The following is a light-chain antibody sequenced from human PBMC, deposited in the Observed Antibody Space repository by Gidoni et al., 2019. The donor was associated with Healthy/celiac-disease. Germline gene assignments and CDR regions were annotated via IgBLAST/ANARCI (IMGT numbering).Light chain of an antibody. V-gene: IGKV1-39*01. CDR2: AAS. J-gene: IGKJ2*01. CDR1: QSISSY. Sequence: DIQMTQSPSSLSASVGDRVTITCRASQSISSYLNWYQQKPGKAPKLLIYAASSLQSGVPSRFSGSGSGTDFTLTISSLQPEDFATYDCQQRYGFGQGTKLEIK. CDR3: QQRYG.